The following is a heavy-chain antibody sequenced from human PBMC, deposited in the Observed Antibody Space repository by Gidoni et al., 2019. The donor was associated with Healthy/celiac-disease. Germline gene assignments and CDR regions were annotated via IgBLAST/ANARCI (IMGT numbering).Heavy chain of an antibody. D-gene: IGHD5-12*01. J-gene: IGHJ4*02. V-gene: IGHV3-23*01. CDR3: AKDRASGYDLPIDLFDY. Sequence: EVQLLESGGGLVQPGGSLRLSCAASGFPFSCYAMSWVRQAPGKGLEWVSAISGSGGSTYYADSVKGRFTISRDNSKNTLYLQMNSLRAEDTAVYYCAKDRASGYDLPIDLFDYWGQGTLVTVSS. CDR1: GFPFSCYA. CDR2: ISGSGGST.